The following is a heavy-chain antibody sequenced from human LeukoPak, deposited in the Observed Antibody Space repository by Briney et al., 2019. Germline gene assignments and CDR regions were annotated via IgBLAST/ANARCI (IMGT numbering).Heavy chain of an antibody. D-gene: IGHD1-20*01. Sequence: GGSLRLSCAASGFTFSSYWMHWVRQAPGKGLVWVSLINSDGSYTNYADSLKGRFTISRDNAKNTLYLQMNSLRAEDTAVYYCARDTITPPGDLDYWGQGALVTVSS. CDR1: GFTFSSYW. CDR2: INSDGSYT. J-gene: IGHJ4*02. CDR3: ARDTITPPGDLDY. V-gene: IGHV3-74*01.